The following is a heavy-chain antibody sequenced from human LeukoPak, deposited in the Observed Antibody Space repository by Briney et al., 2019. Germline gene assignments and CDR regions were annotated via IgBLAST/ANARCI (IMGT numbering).Heavy chain of an antibody. CDR2: IYYSGST. J-gene: IGHJ5*02. D-gene: IGHD3-22*01. CDR3: ARRNYYDSSGYSEGNWFDP. V-gene: IGHV4-39*07. CDR1: GGSISSSSYY. Sequence: SETLSLTCTVSGGSISSSSYYWDWIRQSPGKGLEWIGYIYYSGSTYYNPSLKSRVTISVDTSRNQFSLKLSSVTAADTAVYYCARRNYYDSSGYSEGNWFDPWGQGTLVTVSS.